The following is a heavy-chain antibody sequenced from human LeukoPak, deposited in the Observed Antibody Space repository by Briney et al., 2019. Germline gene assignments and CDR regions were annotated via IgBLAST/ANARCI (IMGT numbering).Heavy chain of an antibody. CDR1: GGSISSSSYY. J-gene: IGHJ4*02. Sequence: PSETLSLTCTVSGGSISSSSYYRGWIRQPPGEGLEWIGSIYYSGSTYYNPSPKSRVTISVDTSKNQFSLKLSSVTAADTAVYYCARGETTAFDYWGQGTLVTVSS. V-gene: IGHV4-39*07. CDR3: ARGETTAFDY. D-gene: IGHD4-17*01. CDR2: IYYSGST.